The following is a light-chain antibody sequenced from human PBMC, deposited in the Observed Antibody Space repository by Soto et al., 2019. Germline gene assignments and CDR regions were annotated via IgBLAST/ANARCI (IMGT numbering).Light chain of an antibody. J-gene: IGKJ2*01. CDR2: GAS. CDR1: QSVSSSY. CDR3: QQYGSSPQS. V-gene: IGKV3-20*01. Sequence: EIVLTQSPGTLSLSPGEIATLSCRASQSVSSSYLAWYQQKPGQAPRLLIYGASSRATGIPDRFSGSGSGTDFTLTISGLEPEDFAVYYCQQYGSSPQSFGQGTKLEI.